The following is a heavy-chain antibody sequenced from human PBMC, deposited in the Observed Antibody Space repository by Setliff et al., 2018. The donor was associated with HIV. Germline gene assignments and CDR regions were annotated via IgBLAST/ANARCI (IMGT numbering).Heavy chain of an antibody. D-gene: IGHD1-26*01. V-gene: IGHV5-51*01. CDR3: IRRRRAPGTEDLEAV. CDR2: IYPGDSVT. CDR1: GYTFTNYW. Sequence: GESLKISCRASGYTFTNYWIGWVRQMPGKGLERIGVIYPGDSVTRYGPSFQGQVFISADRSITTAYLEWSSLKPSDTAMYYCIRRRRAPGTEDLEAVWGQGTLVTVSS. J-gene: IGHJ4*02.